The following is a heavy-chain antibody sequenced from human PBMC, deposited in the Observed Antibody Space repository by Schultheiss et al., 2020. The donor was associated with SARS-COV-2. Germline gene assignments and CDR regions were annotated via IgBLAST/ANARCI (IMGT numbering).Heavy chain of an antibody. CDR1: GGSISSYY. CDR3: VRDFYYLDY. V-gene: IGHV4-59*12. J-gene: IGHJ4*02. Sequence: SETLSLTCTVYGGSISSYYWSWIRQPPGKGLEWIGYIYFSGSTNYNPSLKSRVTISVDTSKNQFSLKLSSVTAADTAVYYCVRDFYYLDYWGQGTLVTVSS. CDR2: IYFSGST.